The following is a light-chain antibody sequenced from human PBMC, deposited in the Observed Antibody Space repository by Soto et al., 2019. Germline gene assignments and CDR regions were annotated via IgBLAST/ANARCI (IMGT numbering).Light chain of an antibody. CDR1: SSEVGGYNY. V-gene: IGLV2-14*03. Sequence: QSVLTQPASVSGSPGQSITISCTGTSSEVGGYNYVSWYQHHPGKAPKVMIYDVSNRPSGVSNRFSGSKSGNTASLTISGLRAEDEADYYCSSYTRSNTLRYVFGTGTKVTVL. CDR2: DVS. J-gene: IGLJ1*01. CDR3: SSYTRSNTLRYV.